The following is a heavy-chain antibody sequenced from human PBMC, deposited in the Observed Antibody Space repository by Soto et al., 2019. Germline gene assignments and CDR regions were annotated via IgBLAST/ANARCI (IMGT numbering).Heavy chain of an antibody. D-gene: IGHD3-22*01. CDR3: ARADYYDRSGYLLPCGY. CDR2: MNPNSGNT. V-gene: IGHV1-8*01. J-gene: IGHJ4*02. CDR1: GYTFTSYD. Sequence: QVQLVQSGAEVKKPGASVKVSCKASGYTFTSYDINWVRQATGQGLEWMGGMNPNSGNTGYGQKFQGRVTMTRNTSIRTAYMELSSLRSEDTAVYYCARADYYDRSGYLLPCGYWGQGTLVTVSS.